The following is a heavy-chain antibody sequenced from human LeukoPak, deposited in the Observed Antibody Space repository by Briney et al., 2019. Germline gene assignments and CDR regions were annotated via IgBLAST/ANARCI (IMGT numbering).Heavy chain of an antibody. CDR2: ITSSGDST. V-gene: IGHV3-23*01. J-gene: IGHJ4*02. Sequence: GSLRLSCAASGFIFSNYALSWVRQSPRQGLEWVSAITSSGDSTYYADSVKGRFTISRDNSKNTLFLHMNSLRAEDTAVYYCARAIVGATGFDYWGQGTLVTVSS. CDR3: ARAIVGATGFDY. D-gene: IGHD1-26*01. CDR1: GFIFSNYA.